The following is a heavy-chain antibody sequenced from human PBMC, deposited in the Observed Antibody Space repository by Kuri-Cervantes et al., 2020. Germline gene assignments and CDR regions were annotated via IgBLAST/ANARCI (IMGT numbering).Heavy chain of an antibody. CDR1: GFTFSSYG. CDR3: TYTYMEV. Sequence: GGSLRLPCAASGFTFSSYGMHWVRQASGKGPEWVGRIRRKANSYATAYAASVKGRFTISRDDSKNTAYLQMNSLKTEDTAVYYCTYTYMEVWGKGTTVTVSS. D-gene: IGHD2-2*02. V-gene: IGHV3-73*01. CDR2: IRRKANSYAT. J-gene: IGHJ6*03.